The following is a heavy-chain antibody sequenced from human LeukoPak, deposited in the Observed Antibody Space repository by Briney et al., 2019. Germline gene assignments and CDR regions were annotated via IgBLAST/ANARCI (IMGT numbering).Heavy chain of an antibody. CDR1: GYSISSGYY. CDR2: IYHSGST. V-gene: IGHV4-38-2*02. Sequence: PSETLSLTCTVSGYSISSGYYWGWIRQPPGKGLEWIGSIYHSGSTYYNPSLKSRVTISVDTSKNQFSLKLSSVTAADTAVYYCARDLRGWFDPWGQGTLVTVSS. J-gene: IGHJ5*02. CDR3: ARDLRGWFDP.